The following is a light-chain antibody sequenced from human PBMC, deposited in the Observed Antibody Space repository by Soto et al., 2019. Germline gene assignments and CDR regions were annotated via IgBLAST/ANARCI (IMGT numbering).Light chain of an antibody. CDR1: QNVNYY. V-gene: IGKV3-11*01. CDR3: HQRGDWPT. J-gene: IGKJ4*01. Sequence: EIVETQSPATLSLSPGDRATLSCRTSQNVNYYLAWYQQKPGQAPRLLIYDTSNRATGIPARFTGSGSGTDFTLTISSLEPEDFAVYYCHQRGDWPTFGGGTKVEI. CDR2: DTS.